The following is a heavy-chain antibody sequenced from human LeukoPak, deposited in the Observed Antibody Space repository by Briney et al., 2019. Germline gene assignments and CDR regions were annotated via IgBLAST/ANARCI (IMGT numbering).Heavy chain of an antibody. D-gene: IGHD1-1*01. CDR2: INNDGSSA. CDR1: GFTFNNYW. V-gene: IGHV3-74*01. Sequence: GGSLRLSCAASGFTFNNYWVHWVRQVPGKGLVWVSRINNDGSSASYVDSVKGRFTISRDNAKNTLFLQMNSLRAEDTAVYYCARRGTGHGMDVWGQGTTVIVSS. CDR3: ARRGTGHGMDV. J-gene: IGHJ6*02.